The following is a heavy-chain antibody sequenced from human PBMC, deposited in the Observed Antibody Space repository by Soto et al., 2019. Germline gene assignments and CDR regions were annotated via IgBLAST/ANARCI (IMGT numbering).Heavy chain of an antibody. J-gene: IGHJ5*02. CDR1: GGTFSSYA. CDR3: ARELELNNWFDP. Sequence: SVKVSCKASGGTFSSYAISWVRQAPGQGLEWMGGIIPIFGTANYAQKFQGRVTITADESTSTAYMELSSLRSEDTAVYYCARELELNNWFDPWGQGTLVTVSS. CDR2: IIPIFGTA. D-gene: IGHD1-7*01. V-gene: IGHV1-69*13.